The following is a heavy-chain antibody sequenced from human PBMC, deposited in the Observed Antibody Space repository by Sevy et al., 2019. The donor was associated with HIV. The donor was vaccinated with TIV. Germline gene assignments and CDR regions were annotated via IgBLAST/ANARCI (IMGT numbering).Heavy chain of an antibody. J-gene: IGHJ3*02. V-gene: IGHV3-53*01. CDR2: IYSGGST. Sequence: GGSLRLSCAASGFTVSSNYMSWVRQAPGKGLEWVSVIYSGGSTYYADSVKGRFTISRVNSKNTLYLQMNSLRAEDTAVYYCARDSSRVGAFDIWGQGTMVTVSS. D-gene: IGHD2-2*01. CDR3: ARDSSRVGAFDI. CDR1: GFTVSSNY.